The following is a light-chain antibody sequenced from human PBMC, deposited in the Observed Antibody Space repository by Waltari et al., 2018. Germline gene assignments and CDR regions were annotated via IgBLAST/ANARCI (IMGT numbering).Light chain of an antibody. Sequence: QSALTQPASVSGSPGQSITISCTGTSTDVGSYNYVSWYQQYPGKAPQLIIYDVTQRPSGISTRFSGSKSGNTASLTISGLQAEDEADYFCNSHSTTTPVVFGVGTKVTVL. CDR3: NSHSTTTPVV. CDR1: STDVGSYNY. J-gene: IGLJ2*01. V-gene: IGLV2-14*03. CDR2: DVT.